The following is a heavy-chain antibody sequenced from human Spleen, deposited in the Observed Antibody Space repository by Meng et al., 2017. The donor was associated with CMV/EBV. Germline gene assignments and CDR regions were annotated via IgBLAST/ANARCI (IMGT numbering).Heavy chain of an antibody. J-gene: IGHJ5*02. CDR2: IYYSGTT. CDR1: VGITSAGSY. CDR3: ARARGDSSGWYWFDP. V-gene: IGHV4-31*02. D-gene: IGHD6-19*01. Sequence: VGITSAGSYWTWLRQPPGKGLEWIGHIYYSGTTYYNPSLKSRLTISVDTSKNQFSLNLRSVTAADTAVYYCARARGDSSGWYWFDPWGQGTLVTVSS.